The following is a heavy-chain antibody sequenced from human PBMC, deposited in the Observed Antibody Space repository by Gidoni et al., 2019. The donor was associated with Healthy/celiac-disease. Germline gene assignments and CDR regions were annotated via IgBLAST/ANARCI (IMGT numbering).Heavy chain of an antibody. J-gene: IGHJ6*02. CDR1: GGSISSSSYY. CDR3: ARIQDESGWYDYYYYGMDV. V-gene: IGHV4-39*07. CDR2: IYYSGGT. D-gene: IGHD6-19*01. Sequence: QLQLQESGPGLVKPSETLSLTCTVSGGSISSSSYYGGWIRQPPGKGLEWIGSIYYSGGTYYNPSLKSRVTISVDTSKNQFSLKLSSVTAADTAVYYCARIQDESGWYDYYYYGMDVWGQGTTVTVSS.